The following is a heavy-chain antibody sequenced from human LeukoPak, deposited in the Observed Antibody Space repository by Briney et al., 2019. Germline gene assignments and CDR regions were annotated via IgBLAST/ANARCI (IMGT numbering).Heavy chain of an antibody. CDR1: GYTFPVNY. J-gene: IGHJ4*02. D-gene: IGHD1-26*01. Sequence: ASVKLFCKASGYTFPVNYMHWVRHASGQGLEWMGWINPNSGDTNYAQKFQGRVTMTRDTSISTAYMELSRLTSDDTAIYYCARDWRGSYFPDFWGQGTLVTVSS. CDR2: INPNSGDT. V-gene: IGHV1-2*02. CDR3: ARDWRGSYFPDF.